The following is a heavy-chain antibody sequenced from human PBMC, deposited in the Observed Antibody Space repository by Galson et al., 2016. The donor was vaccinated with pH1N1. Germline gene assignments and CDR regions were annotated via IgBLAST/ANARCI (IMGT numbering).Heavy chain of an antibody. V-gene: IGHV1-69*13. CDR2: VIAIFNTP. J-gene: IGHJ4*02. CDR1: GDTFNSYA. Sequence: SVKVSCKASGDTFNSYALNWVRQAPGQGLEWMGRVIAIFNTPNYAREFQGRVTITADESTSTAYMKLSSLRSEDTAVYYCATTRWTPSQGVISQFFAQWGQGTQVTVSS. D-gene: IGHD4-23*01. CDR3: ATTRWTPSQGVISQFFAQ.